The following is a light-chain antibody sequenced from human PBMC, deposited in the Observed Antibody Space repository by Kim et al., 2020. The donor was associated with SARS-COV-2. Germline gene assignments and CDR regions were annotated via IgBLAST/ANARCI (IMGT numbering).Light chain of an antibody. V-gene: IGKV3-20*01. Sequence: EIVLTQSPGTLSLSPGERATLSCRASQSVSIDYLAWYQQKPGQAPRLLIYGATSRATGIPDRFSGSGSGTDFTLTITRLEPEDFAVYYCQQYGSSFGQGTKLEI. J-gene: IGKJ2*01. CDR3: QQYGSS. CDR2: GAT. CDR1: QSVSIDY.